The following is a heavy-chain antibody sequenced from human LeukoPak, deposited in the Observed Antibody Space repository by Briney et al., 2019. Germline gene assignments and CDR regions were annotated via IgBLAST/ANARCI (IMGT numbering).Heavy chain of an antibody. J-gene: IGHJ5*02. CDR1: GFTFSSYG. CDR2: ISGSGGST. V-gene: IGHV3-23*01. Sequence: PGGSLRLSCAASGFTFSSYGMSWVRQAPGKGLEWVSAISGSGGSTYYADSVKGRFTISRDNSKNTLYLQMNSLRAEDTAVYYCAQNYYDSSGYYPYNWFDPWGQGTLVTVSS. D-gene: IGHD3-22*01. CDR3: AQNYYDSSGYYPYNWFDP.